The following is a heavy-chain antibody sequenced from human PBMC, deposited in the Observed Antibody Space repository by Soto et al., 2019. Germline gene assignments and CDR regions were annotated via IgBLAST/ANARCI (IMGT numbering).Heavy chain of an antibody. CDR2: ISSSSSYI. J-gene: IGHJ4*02. D-gene: IGHD3-10*01. CDR3: ARDVAWFGELFTFDY. V-gene: IGHV3-21*01. CDR1: GFTFSSYS. Sequence: GGSLRLSCAASGFTFSSYSMNWVRQAPGKGLEWVSSISSSSSYIYYADSVKGRFTISRDNAKNSLYLQMNSLRAEDTAVYYCARDVAWFGELFTFDYWGQGTLVTVSS.